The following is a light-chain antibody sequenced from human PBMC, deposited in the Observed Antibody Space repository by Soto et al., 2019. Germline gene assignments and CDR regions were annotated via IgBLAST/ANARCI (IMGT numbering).Light chain of an antibody. CDR2: GAS. CDR1: QSLSGSY. J-gene: IGKJ5*01. Sequence: EIVLTQSPGTLSLSPGEGATLSCRASQSLSGSYLAWYRHKPGQAPRLLLYGASTRATGIPDRFIGSGSGTDFTLTITRLEPEDFAVYYCQQFGSSPITFGQGTRLEIE. CDR3: QQFGSSPIT. V-gene: IGKV3-20*01.